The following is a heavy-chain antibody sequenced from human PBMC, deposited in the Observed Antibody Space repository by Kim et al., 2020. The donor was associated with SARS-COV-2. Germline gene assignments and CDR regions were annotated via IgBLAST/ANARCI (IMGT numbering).Heavy chain of an antibody. V-gene: IGHV4-59*08. Sequence: YNPSLNSRVTISVDTSKNQFSLKLSSVTAADTAVYYCARRSQQLVYFDYWGQGTLVTVSS. D-gene: IGHD6-13*01. CDR3: ARRSQQLVYFDY. J-gene: IGHJ4*02.